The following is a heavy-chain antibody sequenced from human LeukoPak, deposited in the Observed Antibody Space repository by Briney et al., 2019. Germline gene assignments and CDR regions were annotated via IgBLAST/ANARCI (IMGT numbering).Heavy chain of an antibody. V-gene: IGHV3-23*01. CDR1: GFTFTNYA. J-gene: IGHJ3*02. Sequence: GGSLRLSCAASGFTFTNYAMSWVRQAPGKGLEWVSAITTDGRSTYYADSVKGRFTTSRDNSKNTLYLQMNNLRPEDTAVYYCTKGQLWASGRAFDIWGQGTMVTVSS. D-gene: IGHD3-16*01. CDR3: TKGQLWASGRAFDI. CDR2: ITTDGRST.